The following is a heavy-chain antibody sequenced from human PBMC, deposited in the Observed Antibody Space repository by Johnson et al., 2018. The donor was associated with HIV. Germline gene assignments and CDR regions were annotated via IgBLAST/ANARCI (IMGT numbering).Heavy chain of an antibody. V-gene: IGHV3-74*01. J-gene: IGHJ3*02. CDR1: GITFSNYD. D-gene: IGHD5-12*01. Sequence: VQLVESGGGVVQPGRSLRLSCAAFGITFSNYDIHWVRQATGKGLEWVSRINSDGSSTSYADSVKGRFTISRDNAKNTLYLQMNSLRGEDTALYHCAKDMSGYDDAFDIWGQGTMVTVSS. CDR3: AKDMSGYDDAFDI. CDR2: INSDGSST.